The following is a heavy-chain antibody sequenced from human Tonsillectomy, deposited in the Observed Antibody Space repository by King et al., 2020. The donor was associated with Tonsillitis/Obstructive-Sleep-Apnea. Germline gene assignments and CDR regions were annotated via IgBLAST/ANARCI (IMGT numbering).Heavy chain of an antibody. J-gene: IGHJ6*03. D-gene: IGHD3-3*01. CDR1: GFTFSSYG. V-gene: IGHV3-30*18. CDR3: AKDRGILEWLSHYMDV. Sequence: VQLVESGGGVVQPGRSLRLSCAASGFTFSSYGMHWVRQAPSKGLEWVAVISYDGSNKYYADSVKGRFTISRENSKNTLYLQMNSLRAEDTAVYYSAKDRGILEWLSHYMDVWGKGTTVTVSS. CDR2: ISYDGSNK.